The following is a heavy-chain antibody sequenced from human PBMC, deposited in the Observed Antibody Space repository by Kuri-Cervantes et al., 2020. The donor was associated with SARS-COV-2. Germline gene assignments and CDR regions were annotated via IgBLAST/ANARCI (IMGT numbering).Heavy chain of an antibody. V-gene: IGHV6-1*01. D-gene: IGHD3-10*01. CDR1: GDSVSSNSAA. CDR2: TYYRSKWYN. CDR3: ARAGVLWFGAQGSTYNWFDP. Sequence: SETLSLTCAISGDSVSSNSAAWNWIRQSPSRGLEWLGRTYYRSKWYNDYAVSVKSRITINPDTSKNQFSLQLNSVTPEDTAVYYCARAGVLWFGAQGSTYNWFDPWGQGTLVTVSS. J-gene: IGHJ5*02.